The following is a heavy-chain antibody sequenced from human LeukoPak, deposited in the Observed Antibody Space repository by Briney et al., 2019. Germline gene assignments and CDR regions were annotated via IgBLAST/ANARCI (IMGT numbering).Heavy chain of an antibody. J-gene: IGHJ3*02. D-gene: IGHD2-21*01. Sequence: SETLSLTCAVSGGSISSGGYSWSWVRQPPGKGLEWIGYIYHSGSTYYNPSLKSRVTISVDRSKNQFSLKLSSVTAADTAVYYCARAIKAYDAFDIWGQGTMVTVSS. CDR1: GGSISSGGYS. V-gene: IGHV4-30-2*01. CDR3: ARAIKAYDAFDI. CDR2: IYHSGST.